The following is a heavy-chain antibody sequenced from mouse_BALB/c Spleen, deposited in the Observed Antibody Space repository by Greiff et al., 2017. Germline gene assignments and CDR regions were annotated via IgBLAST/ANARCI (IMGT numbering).Heavy chain of an antibody. CDR1: GFAFSSYD. D-gene: IGHD2-3*01. J-gene: IGHJ4*01. CDR2: ISSGGGST. V-gene: IGHV5-12-1*01. Sequence: DVKLVESGGGLVKPGGSLKLSCAASGFAFSSYDMSWVRQTPEKRLEWVAYISSGGGSTYYPDTVKGRFTISRDNAKNTLYLQMSSLKSEDTAMYYCARQDGYTAMDYWGQGTSVTVSS. CDR3: ARQDGYTAMDY.